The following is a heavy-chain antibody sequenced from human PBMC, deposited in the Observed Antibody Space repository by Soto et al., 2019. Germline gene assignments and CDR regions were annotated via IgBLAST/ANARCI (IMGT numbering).Heavy chain of an antibody. Sequence: GASLKISSNGSGYIFTSYWIGWVRQMRGKGLEWMGIIHPGDSDTRYSPSFQGQATISADMSISTAYLQWSSLKASDTAMYYCGRLPSYYDILTGLYYYYGMDVWGQGTTVTVSS. CDR3: GRLPSYYDILTGLYYYYGMDV. J-gene: IGHJ6*02. D-gene: IGHD3-9*01. CDR1: GYIFTSYW. CDR2: IHPGDSDT. V-gene: IGHV5-51*01.